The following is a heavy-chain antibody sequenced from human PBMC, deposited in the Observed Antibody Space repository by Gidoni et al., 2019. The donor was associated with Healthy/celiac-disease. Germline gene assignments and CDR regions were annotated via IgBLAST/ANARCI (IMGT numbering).Heavy chain of an antibody. V-gene: IGHV3-23*01. CDR2: ISGSGGST. CDR3: AKGPMVRGVIISPYY. D-gene: IGHD3-10*01. Sequence: EVQLLESGGGLVQPGGYLRLSCAASGFTFSSYAMRWVRQAPGKGLAWVSAISGSGGSTYYADSVKGRFTISRDNSKNTLYLQMNSLRAEDTAVYYCAKGPMVRGVIISPYYWGQGTLVTVSS. J-gene: IGHJ4*02. CDR1: GFTFSSYA.